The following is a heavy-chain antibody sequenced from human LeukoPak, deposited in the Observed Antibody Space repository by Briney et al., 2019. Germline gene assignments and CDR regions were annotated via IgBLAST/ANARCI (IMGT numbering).Heavy chain of an antibody. CDR2: ISAYNGNT. CDR3: ARLASSSSWTPYYYYYMDV. CDR1: GYTFTSYG. J-gene: IGHJ6*03. V-gene: IGHV1-18*01. D-gene: IGHD6-13*01. Sequence: GASVKVSCKASGYTFTSYGISWVRQAPAQGLEWMGWISAYNGNTNYAQKLQGRVTMTTDTSTSTAYMELRSLRSDDTAVYYCARLASSSSWTPYYYYYMDVWGKGTTVTVSS.